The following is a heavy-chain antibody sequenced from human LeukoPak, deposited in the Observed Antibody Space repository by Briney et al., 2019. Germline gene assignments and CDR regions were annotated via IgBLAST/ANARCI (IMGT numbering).Heavy chain of an antibody. V-gene: IGHV4-30-2*01. CDR3: ARVYGLDYFDY. CDR2: IYHSGST. Sequence: SQTLSFTCAVSGGSISSGGYSWSWIRQPPGKGLEWIGYIYHSGSTYYNPSLKSRVTISVDRSKNQFSLKLSSVTAADTAVYYCARVYGLDYFDYWGQGTLVTVSS. CDR1: GGSISSGGYS. D-gene: IGHD3-10*01. J-gene: IGHJ4*02.